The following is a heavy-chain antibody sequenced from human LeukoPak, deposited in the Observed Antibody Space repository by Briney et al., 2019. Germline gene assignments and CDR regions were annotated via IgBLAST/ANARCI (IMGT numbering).Heavy chain of an antibody. CDR1: GGSFSGYY. V-gene: IGHV4-34*01. D-gene: IGHD1-1*01. Sequence: SETLSLTCAVYGGSFSGYYWSWIRQPPGRGLEWIGEINHSGSTNYNPSLKSRVTISVDTSKNQFSLKLGSVTAADTAVYYCARGRRSLTTGRRPPYNWFDPWGQGTLVTVSS. CDR2: INHSGST. CDR3: ARGRRSLTTGRRPPYNWFDP. J-gene: IGHJ5*02.